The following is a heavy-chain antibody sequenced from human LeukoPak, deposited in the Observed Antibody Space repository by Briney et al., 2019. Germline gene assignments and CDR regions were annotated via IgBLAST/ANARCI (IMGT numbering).Heavy chain of an antibody. J-gene: IGHJ5*02. CDR1: GGSISSGSYY. CDR2: IYTSGST. Sequence: PSQTLSLTCTVSGGSISSGSYYWSWIRQPAGKGLEWIGRIYTSGSTNYNPSLKSRVTISVDTSKNQFSLKLSSVTAADTAVYYCARARGIRFDWFYPWGQGTLVTVSS. D-gene: IGHD3-10*01. CDR3: ARARGIRFDWFYP. V-gene: IGHV4-61*02.